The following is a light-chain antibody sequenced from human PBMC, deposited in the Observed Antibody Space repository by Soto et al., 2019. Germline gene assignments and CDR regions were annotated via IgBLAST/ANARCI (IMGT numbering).Light chain of an antibody. CDR2: DVT. J-gene: IGLJ1*01. Sequence: QSALTQPRSVSGSPGQSVTISCTGTSSDVGGYNCVSWYQQHPGKAPQLIIYDVTQRPSGVPDRFSGSKSGNTASLSISGLQAEDEADYYCCSHSPSYTFVFXTGTKLTVL. CDR1: SSDVGGYNC. V-gene: IGLV2-11*01. CDR3: CSHSPSYTFV.